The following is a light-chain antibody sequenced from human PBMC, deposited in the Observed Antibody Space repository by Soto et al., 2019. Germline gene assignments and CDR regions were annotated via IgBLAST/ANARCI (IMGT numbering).Light chain of an antibody. J-gene: IGKJ1*01. CDR1: PSVTNF. Sequence: PGERATLSYRASPSVTNFLAWYQQKPGQAPRLLIHGASTRATGIPDRFSGGGTGTDFSLTIRRLEPDDFAVYYCQKYGNFWTFGQGTKVDIK. CDR2: GAS. CDR3: QKYGNFWT. V-gene: IGKV3-20*01.